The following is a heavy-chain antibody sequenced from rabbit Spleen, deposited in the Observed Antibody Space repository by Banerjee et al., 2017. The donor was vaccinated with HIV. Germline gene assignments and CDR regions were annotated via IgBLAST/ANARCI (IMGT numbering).Heavy chain of an antibody. V-gene: IGHV1S45*01. Sequence: QEQLVESGGDLVKPGASLTLTCIASGVSFSGDSYMCWVRQAPGKGLEWISCIAGSSSGFTYFATWAKGRFTCSKTSSTTVTLQMTRLTAADTATYFCARDTGSSFSSYGMDLWGQGTLVTVS. CDR1: GVSFSGDSY. CDR3: ARDTGSSFSSYGMDL. J-gene: IGHJ6*01. CDR2: IAGSSSGFT. D-gene: IGHD8-1*01.